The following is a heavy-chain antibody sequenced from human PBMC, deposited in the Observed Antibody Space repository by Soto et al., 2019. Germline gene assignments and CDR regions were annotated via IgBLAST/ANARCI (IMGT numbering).Heavy chain of an antibody. CDR1: GFPFTSYG. CDR3: VGGQYYFDY. D-gene: IGHD3-10*01. Sequence: QVQLVESGGGVVQPGRSLRLSCAASGFPFTSYGMHWVREGPDKGLEWVAIISYDGSDKYYADSVKGRFTISRDNSKNALNLQINSLRPEDMALYDCVGGQYYFDYRGQGSLGIVSS. J-gene: IGHJ4*02. V-gene: IGHV3-30*03. CDR2: ISYDGSDK.